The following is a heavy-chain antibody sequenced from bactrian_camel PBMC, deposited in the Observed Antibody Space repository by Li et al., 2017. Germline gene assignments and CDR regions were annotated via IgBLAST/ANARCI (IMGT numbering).Heavy chain of an antibody. V-gene: IGHV3S40*01. D-gene: IGHD4*01. CDR3: VRDFILWSAYGAFGY. J-gene: IGHJ6*01. Sequence: VQLVESGGGLVQPGGSLRLSCAASGFTFSDYVMAWVGQAPGKGLEWVASIAVDRVSTLYTRSVKGRFTISRDSAKNTVYLQMNSLKPEDTAVYYCVRDFILWSAYGAFGYWGQGTQVTVS. CDR1: GFTFSDYV. CDR2: IAVDRVST.